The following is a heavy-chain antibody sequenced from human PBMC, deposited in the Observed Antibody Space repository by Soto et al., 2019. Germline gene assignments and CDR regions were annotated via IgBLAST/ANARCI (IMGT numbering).Heavy chain of an antibody. CDR1: GGSMRGSTSTFY. J-gene: IGHJ6*02. CDR2: IYYSGAT. V-gene: IGHV4-61*01. CDR3: ARAMGDWGAYYYYYGFDV. Sequence: SETLSLTCSVSGGSMRGSTSTFYWSWIRQSPGKGLEWIGSIYYSGATNYHPSLESRLTISVDTSKNQFSLNLSSVTAADSAVYYCARAMGDWGAYYYYYGFDVWGQGTTVTVSS. D-gene: IGHD2-21*02.